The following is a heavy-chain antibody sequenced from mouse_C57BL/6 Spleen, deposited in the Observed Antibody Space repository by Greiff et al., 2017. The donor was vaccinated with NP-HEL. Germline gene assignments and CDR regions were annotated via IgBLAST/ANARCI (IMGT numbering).Heavy chain of an antibody. CDR1: GYTFTSYW. J-gene: IGHJ1*03. D-gene: IGHD1-1*01. CDR3: ARYYYGSSLRYFDV. Sequence: VQLQQPGAELVKPGASVKMSCKASGYTFTSYWITWVKQRPGQGLEWIGDIYPGSGSTNYNEKFKSKATLTVDTSSSTAYMQLSSLTSEDSAVYYCARYYYGSSLRYFDVWGTGTTVTVSS. V-gene: IGHV1-55*01. CDR2: IYPGSGST.